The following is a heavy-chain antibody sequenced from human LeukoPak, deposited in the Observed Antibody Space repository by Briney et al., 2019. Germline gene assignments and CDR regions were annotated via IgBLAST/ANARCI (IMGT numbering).Heavy chain of an antibody. Sequence: GGSLRLSCAASGFTFSSSWMTWVRQAPGKGLEWVASIREDGSEKTSVDSVKGRFTISRDNAKNSLYLQMNSLRAEDTALYYCAKSRGRVAARVSLDYWGQGTLVTVSS. D-gene: IGHD2-15*01. J-gene: IGHJ4*02. CDR1: GFTFSSSW. V-gene: IGHV3-7*03. CDR2: IREDGSEK. CDR3: AKSRGRVAARVSLDY.